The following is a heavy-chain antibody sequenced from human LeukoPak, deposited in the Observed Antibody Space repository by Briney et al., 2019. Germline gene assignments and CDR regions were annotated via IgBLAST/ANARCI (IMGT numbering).Heavy chain of an antibody. CDR1: GFTFSSHG. V-gene: IGHV3-30*02. J-gene: IGHJ4*02. CDR3: AKEGTTNFGMATPSGGCSH. CDR2: IGYDGHNK. Sequence: GGSLRLSCAASGFTFSSHGMHWVRQAPGKGLEWVAFIGYDGHNKYYVDSVKGRFTISRDNYKNTLYLQMSSLRTDDTAVYYCAKEGTTNFGMATPSGGCSHWGQGTLVTVSS. D-gene: IGHD3-3*01.